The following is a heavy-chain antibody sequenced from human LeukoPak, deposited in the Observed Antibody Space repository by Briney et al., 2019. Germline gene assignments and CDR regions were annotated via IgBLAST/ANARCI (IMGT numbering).Heavy chain of an antibody. CDR2: INWNGGST. CDR1: GFTFDDYG. V-gene: IGHV3-20*04. Sequence: SGGSLRLSCAASGFTFDDYGMSWVRQAPGKGLEWVSGINWNGGSTGYADSVKGRFTISRDNAKNSLYLQMNSLRAEDTALYYCARVVDVVFGHSSRRWFDPWGQGTLVTVSS. J-gene: IGHJ5*02. CDR3: ARVVDVVFGHSSRRWFDP. D-gene: IGHD2-15*01.